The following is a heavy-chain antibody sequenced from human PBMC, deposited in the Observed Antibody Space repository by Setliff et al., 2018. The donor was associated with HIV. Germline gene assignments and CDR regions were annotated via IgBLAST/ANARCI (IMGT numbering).Heavy chain of an antibody. D-gene: IGHD4-17*01. Sequence: SETLSLTCTVYGGTFSNYYTNWIRQPPGKGLEWMGVLSPSGTTRPNPSLQSRLTIPLDTANNQYSLQLTSVTAADTAMYYCASFFVTTVTNKDYWGQGTPVTVSS. V-gene: IGHV4-34*08. J-gene: IGHJ4*02. CDR3: ASFFVTTVTNKDY. CDR1: GGTFSNYY. CDR2: LSPSGTT.